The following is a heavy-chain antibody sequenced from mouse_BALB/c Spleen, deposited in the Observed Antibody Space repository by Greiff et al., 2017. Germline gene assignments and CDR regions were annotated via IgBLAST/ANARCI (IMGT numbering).Heavy chain of an antibody. Sequence: EVKLMESGGGLVQPGGSRKLSCAASGFTFSSFGMHWVRQAPEKGLEWVAYISSGSSTIYYADTVKGRFTISRDNPKNTLFLQMTSLRSEDTAMYYCARSENGYSGAMDYWGQGTSVTVSS. CDR3: ARSENGYSGAMDY. D-gene: IGHD2-3*01. CDR2: ISSGSSTI. V-gene: IGHV5-17*02. CDR1: GFTFSSFG. J-gene: IGHJ4*01.